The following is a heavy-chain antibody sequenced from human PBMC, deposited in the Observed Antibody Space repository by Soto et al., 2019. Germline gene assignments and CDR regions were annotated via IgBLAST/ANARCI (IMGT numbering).Heavy chain of an antibody. CDR2: IKQDGSEK. Sequence: GGSLRLSCAASGFTFSRYAMHWVRQAPGKGLEWVADIKQDGSEKYYVDSVKGRFTISRDNAKNSLYLQMNSLRAEDTAVYYCASFLDAFDIWGQGTMVTVSS. V-gene: IGHV3-7*01. CDR3: ASFLDAFDI. D-gene: IGHD3-16*02. J-gene: IGHJ3*02. CDR1: GFTFSRYA.